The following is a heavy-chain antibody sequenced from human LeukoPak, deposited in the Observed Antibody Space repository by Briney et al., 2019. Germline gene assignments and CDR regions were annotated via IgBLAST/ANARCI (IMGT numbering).Heavy chain of an antibody. Sequence: GGSLRLSCAASGFPFSNCAMHWVRQAPGKGLEWVAIISLDSTNKYYADSVKGRFTISRDNSKNTLYLQMNSLRSEDTAVYHCARDSWGPDYWGQGTLVIVSS. CDR3: ARDSWGPDY. CDR2: ISLDSTNK. V-gene: IGHV3-30*03. D-gene: IGHD7-27*01. CDR1: GFPFSNCA. J-gene: IGHJ4*02.